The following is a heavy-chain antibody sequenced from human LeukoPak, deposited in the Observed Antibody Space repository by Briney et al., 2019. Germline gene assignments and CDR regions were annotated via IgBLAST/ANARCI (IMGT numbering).Heavy chain of an antibody. CDR1: GFTFSSYG. Sequence: GGSLRLSCTASGFTFSSYGMHWVRQAPGKGLEWVAFIRYDGSEKYYADSVKGRITISRDNSKNTLYVQMNSLRAEDTAVYYCAKGKDYYLDYWGQGTLVTVSS. CDR2: IRYDGSEK. V-gene: IGHV3-30*02. CDR3: AKGKDYYLDY. D-gene: IGHD3-10*01. J-gene: IGHJ4*02.